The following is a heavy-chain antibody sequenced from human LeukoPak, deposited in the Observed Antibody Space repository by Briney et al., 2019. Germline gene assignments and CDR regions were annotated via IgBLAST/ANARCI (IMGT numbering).Heavy chain of an antibody. CDR2: IKSKTDGGTT. CDR3: TTSSGYYPVDY. D-gene: IGHD3-22*01. J-gene: IGHJ4*02. CDR1: GFAFSNAW. V-gene: IGHV3-15*01. Sequence: GGSLRLSCAASGFAFSNAWMSWVRQAPGKGLEWVGRIKSKTDGGTTDYAAPVKGRFTISRDGSKNTLYLQMNSLKTEDTAVYYCTTSSGYYPVDYWGRGTLVTVSS.